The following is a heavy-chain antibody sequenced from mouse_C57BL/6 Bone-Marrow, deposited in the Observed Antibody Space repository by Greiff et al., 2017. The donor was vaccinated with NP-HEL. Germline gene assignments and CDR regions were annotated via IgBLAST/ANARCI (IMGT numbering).Heavy chain of an antibody. V-gene: IGHV5-17*01. CDR1: GFTFSDYG. J-gene: IGHJ2*01. D-gene: IGHD1-1*01. CDR3: ARLLFDY. Sequence: EVKLMESGGGLVKPGGSLKLSCAASGFTFSDYGMHWVRQAPEKGLEWVTYISSGRSTIYYADTVKGRFTISSDNAKNTLLLQMTSLRSEDTAMYYCARLLFDYWGQGTTLTVSS. CDR2: ISSGRSTI.